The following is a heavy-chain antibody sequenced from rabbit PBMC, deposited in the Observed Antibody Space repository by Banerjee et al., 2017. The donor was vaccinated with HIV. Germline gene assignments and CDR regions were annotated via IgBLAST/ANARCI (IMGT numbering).Heavy chain of an antibody. J-gene: IGHJ4*01. V-gene: IGHV1S7*01. Sequence: QLKESGGGLVQPGGSLKLSCKASGFDFSSYYMSWVRQAPGKGLEWIGYIDPVFGSTYYASWVNGRFTISSHNAQNTLYLQLNSLTAADTATYFCVRGLWEYSYDDYRFNLWGQGTLVTVS. CDR3: VRGLWEYSYDDYRFNL. CDR2: IDPVFGST. D-gene: IGHD2-1*01. CDR1: GFDFSSYY.